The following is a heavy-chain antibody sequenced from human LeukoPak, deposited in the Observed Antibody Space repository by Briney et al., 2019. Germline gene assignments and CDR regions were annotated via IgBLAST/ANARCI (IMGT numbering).Heavy chain of an antibody. CDR1: GFTFSSYE. J-gene: IGHJ4*02. D-gene: IGHD5-12*01. CDR3: ARARWGYSGYDWDY. CDR2: ISSSGSTI. Sequence: QAGGSLRLSCAASGFTFSSYEMNWVRQAPGKGLEWVSYISSSGSTIYYADSVKGRFTISRDNAKNSLYLQMNSLRAEDTAVYYCARARWGYSGYDWDYWGQGTLVTVSS. V-gene: IGHV3-48*03.